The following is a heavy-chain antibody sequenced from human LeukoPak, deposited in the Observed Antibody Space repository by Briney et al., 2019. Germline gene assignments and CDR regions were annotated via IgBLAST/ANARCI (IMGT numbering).Heavy chain of an antibody. Sequence: SEALSLTCAVYGGSFSGYYWSWIRQPPGKGLEWIGEINHSGSTNYNPSLKSRVTISVDTSKNQFSLKLSSVTAADTAVYYCASTGSSSWYYYYGMDVWGQGTTVTVSS. CDR3: ASTGSSSWYYYYGMDV. V-gene: IGHV4-34*01. J-gene: IGHJ6*02. D-gene: IGHD6-13*01. CDR1: GGSFSGYY. CDR2: INHSGST.